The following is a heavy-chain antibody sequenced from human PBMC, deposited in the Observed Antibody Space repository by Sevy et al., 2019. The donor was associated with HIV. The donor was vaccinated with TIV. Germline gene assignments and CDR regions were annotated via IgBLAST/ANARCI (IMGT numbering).Heavy chain of an antibody. CDR3: ARQMHYYDSAGYYHWDY. V-gene: IGHV4-39*01. J-gene: IGHJ4*02. D-gene: IGHD3-22*01. CDR2: IYYTGST. Sequence: SETLSLTCTVSGGSISSSNYYWGWIRQPPGKGLEWIANIYYTGSTYYNPSLKSRVTIFADTSKNQFSLKLSSVTAADTAVYCCARQMHYYDSAGYYHWDYWGQGTLVTVSS. CDR1: GGSISSSNYY.